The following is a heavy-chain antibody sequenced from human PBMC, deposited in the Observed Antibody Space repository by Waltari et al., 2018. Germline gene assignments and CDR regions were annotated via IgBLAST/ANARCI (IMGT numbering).Heavy chain of an antibody. V-gene: IGHV1-8*01. J-gene: IGHJ6*02. CDR2: MNPESGNT. D-gene: IGHD6-13*01. CDR3: ARGLSSSWFGMDV. CDR1: GYLFTSHD. Sequence: AQLVQSGAEVKKPGASVKVSCKASGYLFTSHDINWVRQATGQGPEWLGWMNPESGNTGYAQKFQGRVTMTRDTSTTTAYMELSSLRSDDTAVYFCARGLSSSWFGMDVWGQGTAVTVSS.